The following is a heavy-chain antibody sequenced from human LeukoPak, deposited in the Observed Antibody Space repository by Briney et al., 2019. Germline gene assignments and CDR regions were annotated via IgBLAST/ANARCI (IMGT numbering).Heavy chain of an antibody. Sequence: PGGSLRLSCAASGFNFKYYWMSWVRQAPGKGLEWVGRAKSKTDGGTTDYAAPVKGRFSISRDDSKNTLYLQMNSLETEDTAVYYCTAASHYYDGSGYDGYFDCWGQGTLVTVSS. V-gene: IGHV3-15*01. D-gene: IGHD3-22*01. CDR1: GFNFKYYW. CDR2: AKSKTDGGTT. J-gene: IGHJ4*02. CDR3: TAASHYYDGSGYDGYFDC.